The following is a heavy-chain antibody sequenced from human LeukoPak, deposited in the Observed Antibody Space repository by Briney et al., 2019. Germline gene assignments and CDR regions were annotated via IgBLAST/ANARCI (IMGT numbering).Heavy chain of an antibody. J-gene: IGHJ4*02. D-gene: IGHD3-22*01. Sequence: PGGSLRLSCAASGFTFSSYGMHWVRQAPGKGLEWVAFIRYDGSNKYYADSVKGRFTISRDNSKNTLYLQMNSLRAEDTAVYYCARDPLHYYDSSGYLFDYWGQGTLVTVSS. CDR3: ARDPLHYYDSSGYLFDY. V-gene: IGHV3-30*02. CDR1: GFTFSSYG. CDR2: IRYDGSNK.